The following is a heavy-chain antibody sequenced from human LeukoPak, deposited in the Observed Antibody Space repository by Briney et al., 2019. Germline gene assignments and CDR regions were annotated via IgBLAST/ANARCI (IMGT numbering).Heavy chain of an antibody. CDR1: GFTFSDYY. J-gene: IGHJ4*02. D-gene: IGHD2-2*01. CDR2: ISSSGSTI. CDR3: ARDPDPVGYCSSTSCYDRIDYFDY. Sequence: GGSLRLSWAASGFTFSDYYMSWIRQAPGKGLEWVSYISSSGSTIYYADSVKGRFTISRDNAKNSLYLQMNSLRAEDTAVYYCARDPDPVGYCSSTSCYDRIDYFDYWGQGTLVTVSS. V-gene: IGHV3-11*04.